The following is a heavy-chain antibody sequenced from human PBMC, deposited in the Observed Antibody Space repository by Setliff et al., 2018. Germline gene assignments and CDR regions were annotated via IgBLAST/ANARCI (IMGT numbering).Heavy chain of an antibody. D-gene: IGHD7-27*01. J-gene: IGHJ4*02. CDR2: ISGSGGST. V-gene: IGHV3-23*01. Sequence: PGGSLRLSCAASGFTFSGYSMNWVRQAPGKGLEWVSAISGSGGSTYYADSVKGRFTISRDNSKNTLYLQMNSLRAEDTAVYYCVRDLHWGFDYWGLGTLVTVSS. CDR3: VRDLHWGFDY. CDR1: GFTFSGYS.